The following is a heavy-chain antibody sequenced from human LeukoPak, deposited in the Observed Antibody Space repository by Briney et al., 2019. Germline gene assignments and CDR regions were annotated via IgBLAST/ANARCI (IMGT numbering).Heavy chain of an antibody. V-gene: IGHV3-53*01. CDR1: GFTVSENY. Sequence: GGSLRLPCPASGFTVSENYMSWVRQAPGKGLEWVSVMYSGGDTYYADSVKGRFTFSRDISKNTLYLQMNGLRTEDTCMYYCARDAPQVPAAGVLASWGHGTLVTVSS. CDR3: ARDAPQVPAAGVLAS. CDR2: MYSGGDT. J-gene: IGHJ5*01. D-gene: IGHD6-13*01.